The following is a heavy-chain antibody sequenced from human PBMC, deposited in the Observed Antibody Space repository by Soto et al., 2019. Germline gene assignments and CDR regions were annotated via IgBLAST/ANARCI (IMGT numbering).Heavy chain of an antibody. CDR1: GYTFTSNG. J-gene: IGHJ6*02. Sequence: GASVKVSCKASGYTFTSNGIRWGRQSSGQGLEWMGWISAYNGNTNYAQKLQGRVTMTTDTSTSTAYMELRSLRSDDTAVYYCARAPLKGCGWSIFYHRYVIYVSTQRSTVPVS. D-gene: IGHD6-19*01. CDR2: ISAYNGNT. V-gene: IGHV1-18*01. CDR3: ARAPLKGCGWSIFYHRYVIYV.